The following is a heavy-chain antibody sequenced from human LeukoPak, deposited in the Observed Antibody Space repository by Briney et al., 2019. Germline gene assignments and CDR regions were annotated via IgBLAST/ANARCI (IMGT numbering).Heavy chain of an antibody. J-gene: IGHJ4*02. D-gene: IGHD6-13*01. CDR2: INSDGSST. V-gene: IGHV3-74*01. CDR1: GFTFSSYW. CDR3: ARGRARYSSRWYLSDY. Sequence: GGSLRLSCAASGFTFSSYWMHWVRQAPGKGLVWVSRINSDGSSTSYADSVKGRYTISRDNAKNTLYLQMNSQRAEDTAVYYCARGRARYSSRWYLSDYWGQGTLVTVSS.